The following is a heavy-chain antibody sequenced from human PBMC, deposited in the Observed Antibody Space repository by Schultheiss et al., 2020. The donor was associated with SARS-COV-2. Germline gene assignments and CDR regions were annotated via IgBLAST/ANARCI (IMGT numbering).Heavy chain of an antibody. J-gene: IGHJ4*02. CDR2: IYYSGST. CDR3: AREGFDY. V-gene: IGHV4-59*12. Sequence: SETLSLTCAVYGGSFSGYYWSWIRQPPGKGLEWIGYIYYSGSTNYNPSLKSRVTMSVDTSKNQFSLKLSSVTAADTAVYYCAREGFDYWGQGTLVTVSS. CDR1: GGSFSGYY.